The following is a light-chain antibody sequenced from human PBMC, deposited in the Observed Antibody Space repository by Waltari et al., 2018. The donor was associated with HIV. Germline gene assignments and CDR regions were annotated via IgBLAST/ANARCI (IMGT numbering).Light chain of an antibody. CDR3: QQRTDWLLT. Sequence: EIVLTQSPVTLSLSPGERATLPCRASQSVGNSLAWYQQKPGQTPRLLIYDASNRAAGIPARFSGSGSGTDFTLTISSLEPGDFAVYYCQQRTDWLLTFGGGTNLEIK. CDR1: QSVGNS. V-gene: IGKV3-11*01. J-gene: IGKJ4*01. CDR2: DAS.